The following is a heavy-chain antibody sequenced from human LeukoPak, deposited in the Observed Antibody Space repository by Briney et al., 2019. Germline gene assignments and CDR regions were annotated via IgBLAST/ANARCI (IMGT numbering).Heavy chain of an antibody. J-gene: IGHJ4*02. V-gene: IGHV3-30*02. CDR3: AKNLYYYDSSGYYLFDY. Sequence: GGSLRLSCAASGFTFSSYGMHWVRQAPGKGLEWVAFIRYDGSNKYYADSVKGRFTISRDNSKNTLYLQMNSLRAEDTAGYYCAKNLYYYDSSGYYLFDYWGQGTLVTVSS. CDR2: IRYDGSNK. D-gene: IGHD3-22*01. CDR1: GFTFSSYG.